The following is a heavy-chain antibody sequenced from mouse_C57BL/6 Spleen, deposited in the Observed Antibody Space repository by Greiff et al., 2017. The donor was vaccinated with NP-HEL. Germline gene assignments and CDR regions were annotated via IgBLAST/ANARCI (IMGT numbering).Heavy chain of an antibody. D-gene: IGHD1-1*01. CDR1: GYTFTDYE. V-gene: IGHV1-15*01. Sequence: VQLQQSGAELVRPGASVTLSCKASGYTFTDYEMHWVKQTPVHGLEWIGAIDPETGGTAYNQKFKGKAILTADKSSSTAYMELRSLTSEDSAVYYCTRGDYYGSSWFAYWGQGTLVTVSA. J-gene: IGHJ3*01. CDR3: TRGDYYGSSWFAY. CDR2: IDPETGGT.